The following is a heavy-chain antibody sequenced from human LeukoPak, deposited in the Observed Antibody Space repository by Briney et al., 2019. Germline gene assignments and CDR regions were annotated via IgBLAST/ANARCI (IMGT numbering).Heavy chain of an antibody. Sequence: PSETLSLTCTVSGGSISSSSYYWGWIRQPPGKGLEWIGSIYYSGSTYYNPSLKSRVTISVDTSKNQFSLELSSVTAADTAVYYCAKGGYCSSTSCYRDDAFDIWGQGTMVTVSS. J-gene: IGHJ3*02. CDR3: AKGGYCSSTSCYRDDAFDI. D-gene: IGHD2-2*01. CDR2: IYYSGST. CDR1: GGSISSSSYY. V-gene: IGHV4-39*01.